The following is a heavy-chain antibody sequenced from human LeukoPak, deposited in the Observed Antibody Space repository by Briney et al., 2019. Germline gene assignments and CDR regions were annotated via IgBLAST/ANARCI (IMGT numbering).Heavy chain of an antibody. V-gene: IGHV4-34*01. CDR3: ARESGQLCLHSFDY. D-gene: IGHD5-18*01. CDR2: INHSGST. CDR1: GGSFSGYY. J-gene: IGHJ4*02. Sequence: SETLSLTCAAYGGSFSGYYWSWIRQPPGKGLEWIGEINHSGSTNYNPSLKSRVTISVDTSKNQFSLKLSSVTAADTAVYYCARESGQLCLHSFDYWGQGTLVTVSS.